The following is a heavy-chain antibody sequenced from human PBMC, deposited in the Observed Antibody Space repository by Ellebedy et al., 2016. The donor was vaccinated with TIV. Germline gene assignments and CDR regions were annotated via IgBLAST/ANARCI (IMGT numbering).Heavy chain of an antibody. D-gene: IGHD3-3*01. Sequence: SETLSLTXTVSGDSISSGYYWGWIRQPPGKGLEWIGSMYHSGSTYSNPSLKSRATISVDTSKNQFSLKLSSVTAADTAVYYCASRASGSIDYWGQGTLVTVSS. CDR2: MYHSGST. J-gene: IGHJ4*02. CDR3: ASRASGSIDY. CDR1: GDSISSGYY. V-gene: IGHV4-38-2*02.